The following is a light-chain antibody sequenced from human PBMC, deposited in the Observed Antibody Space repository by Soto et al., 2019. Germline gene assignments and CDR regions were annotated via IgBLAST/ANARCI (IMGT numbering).Light chain of an antibody. V-gene: IGKV1-5*03. Sequence: DIQMTQSPSTLSASVGDRVTITCRASQSISSWLAWYQQKPGKAPKLLIYKASSLESGVPSRFSGSGSGTEFTLNISSLQADDFATDDYQQYNSLYTFGKGTKLEIK. J-gene: IGKJ2*01. CDR1: QSISSW. CDR2: KAS. CDR3: QQYNSLYT.